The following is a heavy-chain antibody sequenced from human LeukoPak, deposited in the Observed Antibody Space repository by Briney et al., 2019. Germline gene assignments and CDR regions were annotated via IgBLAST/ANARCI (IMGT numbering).Heavy chain of an antibody. Sequence: SETLSLTCTVSGGSISSSSYYWGWIRQPPGKGLEWIGSIYYSGSTYYNPSLKSRVTISVDRSKNQFSLKLSSVTAADTAVYYCARARYSSSSRGAFDIWGQGTMVTVSS. CDR3: ARARYSSSSRGAFDI. J-gene: IGHJ3*02. V-gene: IGHV4-39*07. CDR1: GGSISSSSYY. CDR2: IYYSGST. D-gene: IGHD6-6*01.